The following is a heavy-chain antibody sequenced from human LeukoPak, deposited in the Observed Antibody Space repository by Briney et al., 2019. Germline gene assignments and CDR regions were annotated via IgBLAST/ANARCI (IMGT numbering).Heavy chain of an antibody. CDR2: IKSNADGGTP. J-gene: IGHJ4*02. D-gene: IGHD2/OR15-2a*01. CDR1: GFSFMNAW. Sequence: KSGGSLRLSCAASGFSFMNAWMIWVRQAPGKGLEWVGRIKSNADGGTPDYAAPARGRFTTSRDDSKNTLYLQMNSLKTEDTAVYYCTTFYHEYSPYWGRGTLVTVSS. V-gene: IGHV3-15*01. CDR3: TTFYHEYSPY.